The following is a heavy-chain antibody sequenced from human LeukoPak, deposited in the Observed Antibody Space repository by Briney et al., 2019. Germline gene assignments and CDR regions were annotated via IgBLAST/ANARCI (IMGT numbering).Heavy chain of an antibody. J-gene: IGHJ6*03. D-gene: IGHD2-2*01. CDR3: AKTLSTCSSTSCSSPYYYYYMDV. CDR1: GGTFSDYA. CDR2: ITPVFATA. Sequence: SVKVSCKASGGTFSDYALSWVRQAPGQVLEWMGGITPVFATATYAQKFQGRVTITRAESTSTAYMELSSLRFEDTAVYYCAKTLSTCSSTSCSSPYYYYYMDVWGKGTTVTVSS. V-gene: IGHV1-69*05.